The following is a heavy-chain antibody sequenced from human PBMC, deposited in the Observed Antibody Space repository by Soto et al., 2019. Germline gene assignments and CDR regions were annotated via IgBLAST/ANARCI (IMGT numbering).Heavy chain of an antibody. CDR2: INAGNGNT. V-gene: IGHV1-3*01. Sequence: ASVKVSCKASGYTFTSYGISWVRQAPGQRLEWMGWINAGNGNTKYSQKFQGRVTITRDTSASTAYMELSSLRSEDTAVYYCARDHVVVAATPNRNAFDIWGQGTMVTVSS. CDR1: GYTFTSYG. D-gene: IGHD2-15*01. J-gene: IGHJ3*02. CDR3: ARDHVVVAATPNRNAFDI.